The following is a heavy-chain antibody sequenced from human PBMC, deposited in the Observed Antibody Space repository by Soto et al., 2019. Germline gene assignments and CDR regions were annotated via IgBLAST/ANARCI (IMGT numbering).Heavy chain of an antibody. CDR1: GFTFSSYG. Sequence: GGSLRLSCAASGFTFSSYGMHWVRQAPGKGLEWVAVISYDGSNKYYADSVKGRFTISRDNSKNTLYLQMNSLRAEDTAVYYCARGEDIVAPTIIRVWFDPWGQGTLVTVSS. D-gene: IGHD5-12*01. V-gene: IGHV3-30*03. CDR3: ARGEDIVAPTIIRVWFDP. J-gene: IGHJ5*02. CDR2: ISYDGSNK.